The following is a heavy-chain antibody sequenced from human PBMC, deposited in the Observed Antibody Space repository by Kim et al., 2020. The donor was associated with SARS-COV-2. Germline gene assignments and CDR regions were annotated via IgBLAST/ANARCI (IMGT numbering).Heavy chain of an antibody. CDR1: GFTFATYW. CDR2: IRPDGSAK. D-gene: IGHD1-1*01. CDR3: PRWWLYNNSPMGVDF. Sequence: GGSLRLSCAASGFTFATYWMSWVRQAPGKGLEWVANIRPDGSAKYYGDSVKGRFTISRDNAKNSLSLQMNSLRAEDTAMYFCPRWWLYNNSPMGVDFWGQGTLVTVSS. V-gene: IGHV3-7*03. J-gene: IGHJ4*02.